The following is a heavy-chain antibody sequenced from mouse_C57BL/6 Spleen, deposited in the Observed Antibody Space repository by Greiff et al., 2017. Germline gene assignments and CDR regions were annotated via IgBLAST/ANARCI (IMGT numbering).Heavy chain of an antibody. D-gene: IGHD1-1*01. V-gene: IGHV14-4*01. Sequence: VHVKQSGAELVRPGASVKLSCTASGFNIKDDYMHWVKQRPEQGLEWIGWIDPENGDTEYASKFQGKATITADTSSNTAYLQLSSLTSEDTAVXYCTTGYYGSSPWFAYWGQGTLVTVSA. J-gene: IGHJ3*01. CDR2: IDPENGDT. CDR3: TTGYYGSSPWFAY. CDR1: GFNIKDDY.